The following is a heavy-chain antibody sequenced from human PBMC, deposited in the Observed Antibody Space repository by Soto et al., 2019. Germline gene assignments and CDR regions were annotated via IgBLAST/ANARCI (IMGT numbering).Heavy chain of an antibody. J-gene: IGHJ3*01. Sequence: SDTLSLTCYVSGGSINNHFWSWIRQTPGKPLEWIGYVMHNGNTHYNPSLTSRVKISVDLSKNEFSLMLRSVAAADTALYYCARQGKMAQRFLQAFWGQG. D-gene: IGHD4-4*01. CDR1: GGSINNHF. V-gene: IGHV4-59*11. CDR2: VMHNGNT. CDR3: ARQGKMAQRFLQAF.